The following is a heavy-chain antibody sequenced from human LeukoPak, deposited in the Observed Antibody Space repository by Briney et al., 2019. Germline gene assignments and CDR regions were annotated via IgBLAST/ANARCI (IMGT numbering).Heavy chain of an antibody. Sequence: GESLQISCKGSGYSFTSYWISWVRQMPGKGLEWMGRIDPSDSYTNSSPSFQGHVTISADKSISTAYLQWSSLKASDTAMYYCARRYPRGVTAGRMDVWGQGTTVTVSS. J-gene: IGHJ6*02. CDR2: IDPSDSYT. CDR3: ARRYPRGVTAGRMDV. V-gene: IGHV5-10-1*01. CDR1: GYSFTSYW. D-gene: IGHD3-10*01.